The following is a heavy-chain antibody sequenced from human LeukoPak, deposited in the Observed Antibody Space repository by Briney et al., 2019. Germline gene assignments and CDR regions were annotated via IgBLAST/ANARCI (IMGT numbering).Heavy chain of an antibody. D-gene: IGHD2-8*01. J-gene: IGHJ4*02. Sequence: SETLSLTCSVSGGSISSSSHHWGWIRQPPGKGLEWIGSIFYSGTSYYNPSLKSRVTISVDTSKNQFSLRLSSVTAADTAVYYCAGYTNSEGYFDYWGQGTLVTVSS. CDR2: IFYSGTS. CDR3: AGYTNSEGYFDY. V-gene: IGHV4-39*01. CDR1: GGSISSSSHH.